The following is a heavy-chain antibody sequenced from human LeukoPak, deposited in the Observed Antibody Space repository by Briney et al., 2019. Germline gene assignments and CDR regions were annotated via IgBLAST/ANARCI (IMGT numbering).Heavy chain of an antibody. CDR1: GGSVSSNSNY. Sequence: PSETLSLTCTVSGGSVSSNSNYWSWIRQPPGKGLEWIGYIYYSGSTNYNPSLKSRVTISVDTSKNQFSLKLNSVTAADTAVYYCARDEPPYRGDTNCCAFDSWGQGTLVTVSS. CDR2: IYYSGST. D-gene: IGHD2-21*01. J-gene: IGHJ4*02. CDR3: ARDEPPYRGDTNCCAFDS. V-gene: IGHV4-61*01.